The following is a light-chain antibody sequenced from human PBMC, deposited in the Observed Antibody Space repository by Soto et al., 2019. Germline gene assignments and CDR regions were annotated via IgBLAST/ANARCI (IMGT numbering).Light chain of an antibody. CDR3: QHRSNWLWT. V-gene: IGKV3-11*01. Sequence: EIVLTQSPGTLSLSPGERATLSCRASQSVSSYLAWYQHKPGQASRLVIYDKSKRATGIPARFSGSGSGTDFTLTINRLEPDDFAVYYCQHRSNWLWTFGQGTKVEIK. CDR1: QSVSSY. CDR2: DKS. J-gene: IGKJ1*01.